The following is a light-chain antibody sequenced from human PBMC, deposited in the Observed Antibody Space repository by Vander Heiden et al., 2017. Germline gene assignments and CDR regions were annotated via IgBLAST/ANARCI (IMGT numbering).Light chain of an antibody. CDR2: AIT. J-gene: IGLJ1*01. V-gene: IGLV1-40*01. CDR1: SSNIGAGND. Sequence: QSVLTQPPPVSGAPGYRITISCTGSSSNIGAGNDVDWFQQFPGTAPKLLIFAITNRPSGVPDRFSGSKSGTSASLSITGLQAEDEADYYCQSFDNSLRGYVFGAGTKVTVL. CDR3: QSFDNSLRGYV.